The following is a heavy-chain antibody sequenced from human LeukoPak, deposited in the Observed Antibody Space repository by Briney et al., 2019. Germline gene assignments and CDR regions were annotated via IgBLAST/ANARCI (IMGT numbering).Heavy chain of an antibody. CDR3: AKDPENDYGDYLDY. CDR2: ISAYNGNT. Sequence: ASVKVSCKASGYTFTSYGISWVRQAPGQGLEWMGWISAYNGNTNYAQKLQGRVTMTTDTSTSTAYMELRSLRSDDTAIYYCAKDPENDYGDYLDYWGQGTLVTVSS. CDR1: GYTFTSYG. D-gene: IGHD4-17*01. J-gene: IGHJ4*02. V-gene: IGHV1-18*01.